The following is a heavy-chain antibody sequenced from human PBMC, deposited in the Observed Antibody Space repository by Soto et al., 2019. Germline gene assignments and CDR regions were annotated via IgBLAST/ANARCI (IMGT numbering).Heavy chain of an antibody. D-gene: IGHD3-3*01. CDR1: GGSFSGYY. CDR3: ARVPWHYDFWSGYYDPRGSRVGYMDV. J-gene: IGHJ6*03. CDR2: INHSGST. Sequence: SETLSLTCAVYGGSFSGYYWSWIRQPPGKGLEWIGEINHSGSTNYNPSLKSRVTISVDTSKNQFSLKLSSVAAADTAEYYCARVPWHYDFWSGYYDPRGSRVGYMDVWGKGTTVTVSS. V-gene: IGHV4-34*01.